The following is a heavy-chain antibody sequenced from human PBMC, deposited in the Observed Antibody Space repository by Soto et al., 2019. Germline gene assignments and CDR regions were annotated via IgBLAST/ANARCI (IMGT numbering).Heavy chain of an antibody. CDR3: ARDHYVYDILTGYGYYYGMDV. J-gene: IGHJ6*02. CDR2: IYYSGST. D-gene: IGHD3-9*01. Sequence: QVQLQESGPGLVKPSQTLSLTCTVSGGSISSGDYYWSWIRQPPGKGLEWIGYIYYSGSTYYNPSLKSRVTISVDTSKNQFSLKLSSVTAADTAVYYCARDHYVYDILTGYGYYYGMDVWGQGTKVTVSS. CDR1: GGSISSGDYY. V-gene: IGHV4-30-4*01.